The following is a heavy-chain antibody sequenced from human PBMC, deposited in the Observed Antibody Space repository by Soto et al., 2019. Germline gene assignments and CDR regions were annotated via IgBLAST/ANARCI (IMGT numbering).Heavy chain of an antibody. CDR3: AKRPLKFSGSYFDY. CDR1: GFTFSTYA. J-gene: IGHJ4*02. CDR2: ISDSGGST. Sequence: EVQLLASGGGLVQPGGSLRLSCAASGFTFSTYAMSWVRQAPGKGLEWVSTISDSGGSTYYADSVKGRFTISRDNSKNTLYLQMNSLRAEDTAVYYCAKRPLKFSGSYFDYWGQGTLVTVSS. V-gene: IGHV3-23*01. D-gene: IGHD1-26*01.